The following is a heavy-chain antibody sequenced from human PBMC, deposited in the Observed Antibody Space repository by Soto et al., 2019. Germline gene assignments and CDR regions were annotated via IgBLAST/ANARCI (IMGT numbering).Heavy chain of an antibody. CDR1: GFTFSSYS. CDR3: VRAPLFTMCNSYCYYYMDV. J-gene: IGHJ6*03. Sequence: GSLRLSCAASGFTFSSYSMNWVRQAPGKGLEWVSYISSSSSTIYYADSVKGRFTISRDNAKNSLYLQMSSLRAEDTAVYYCVRAPLFTMCNSYCYYYMDVWGKGTTVTVSS. CDR2: ISSSSSTI. D-gene: IGHD3-10*02. V-gene: IGHV3-48*01.